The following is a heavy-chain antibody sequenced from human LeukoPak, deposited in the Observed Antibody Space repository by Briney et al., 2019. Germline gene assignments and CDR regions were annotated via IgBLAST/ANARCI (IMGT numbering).Heavy chain of an antibody. Sequence: SETLSLTCTVSGGSISSYYWSWIRQPPGKGLEWIGYIYYSGSTNYNPSLKSRVTISVDTSKNQFSLKLSSLTAADSAVYYCASIGDGAKDYWGQGTLVTVSS. CDR2: IYYSGST. CDR3: ASIGDGAKDY. J-gene: IGHJ4*02. V-gene: IGHV4-59*12. D-gene: IGHD4/OR15-4a*01. CDR1: GGSISSYY.